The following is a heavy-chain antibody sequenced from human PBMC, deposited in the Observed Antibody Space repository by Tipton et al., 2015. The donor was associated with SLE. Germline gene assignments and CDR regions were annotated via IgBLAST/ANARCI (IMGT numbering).Heavy chain of an antibody. V-gene: IGHV3-23*01. Sequence: SLRLSCAASGFTFNIYSMTWVRQAPGKGLDWVSVISSTGEITYYADSVKGRFTISRDNSKNTLYLQMNSLSPEDTAVYYCVKEVVQHVFWTGHDQWGQGTLVTVSS. D-gene: IGHD3/OR15-3a*01. CDR3: VKEVVQHVFWTGHDQ. CDR1: GFTFNIYS. CDR2: ISSTGEIT. J-gene: IGHJ4*02.